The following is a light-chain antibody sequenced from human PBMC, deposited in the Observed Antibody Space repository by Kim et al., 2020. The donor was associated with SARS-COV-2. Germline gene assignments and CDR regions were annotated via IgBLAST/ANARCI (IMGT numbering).Light chain of an antibody. CDR3: QQYDPSFPYT. CDR2: GAS. J-gene: IGKJ2*01. Sequence: EIVLTQSPGTLSLSPGERATLSCRTSETISSDYVAWYRHKPGQAPRLLIYGASTRATGIPERFSGSGSGTDFTLTISRLEPEGFAVYYCQQYDPSFPYTFGQGTKLEI. V-gene: IGKV3-20*01. CDR1: ETISSDY.